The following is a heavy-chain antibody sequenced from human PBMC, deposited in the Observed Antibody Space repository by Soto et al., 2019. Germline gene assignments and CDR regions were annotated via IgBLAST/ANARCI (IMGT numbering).Heavy chain of an antibody. D-gene: IGHD4-17*01. V-gene: IGHV3-33*01. CDR3: ARGFPSVTTVDY. J-gene: IGHJ4*02. CDR1: GFTFSTYG. Sequence: QVQLVESGGGVVQPGRSLRLSCAASGFTFSTYGMHWVRQAPGKGLEWVAVIWYDGSNKYYADSVKGRFTISRDKSKNMVYLQMNSRRAEATPVYYCARGFPSVTTVDYWGQGPLVTFSS. CDR2: IWYDGSNK.